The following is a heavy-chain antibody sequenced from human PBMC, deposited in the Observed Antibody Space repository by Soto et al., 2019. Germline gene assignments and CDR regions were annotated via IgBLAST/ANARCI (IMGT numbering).Heavy chain of an antibody. J-gene: IGHJ5*02. D-gene: IGHD3-9*01. CDR2: ISSNGGST. Sequence: GGSLRLSCSASGFTFSSYAMHWVRQAPGKGLEYVSAISSNGGSTYYADSVKGRFTISRDNAKNSLYLQMNSLRDEDTAVYYCARDGRLRYFDWLLSPLESWGQGTLVTVSS. V-gene: IGHV3-64*04. CDR1: GFTFSSYA. CDR3: ARDGRLRYFDWLLSPLES.